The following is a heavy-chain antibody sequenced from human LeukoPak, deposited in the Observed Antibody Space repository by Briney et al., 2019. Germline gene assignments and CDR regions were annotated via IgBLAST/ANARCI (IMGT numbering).Heavy chain of an antibody. CDR1: GYSITRGSY. CDR2: IYHSGST. Sequence: SQTLSLTCTVSGYSITRGSYWGWIRQPPGKGLEWIANIYHSGSTYYNPSLKSRVTISVDTSKNQFSLQLNSVTPEDTAVYYCARETNDYGDPNWFDPWGQGTLVTASS. V-gene: IGHV4-38-2*02. J-gene: IGHJ5*02. CDR3: ARETNDYGDPNWFDP. D-gene: IGHD4-17*01.